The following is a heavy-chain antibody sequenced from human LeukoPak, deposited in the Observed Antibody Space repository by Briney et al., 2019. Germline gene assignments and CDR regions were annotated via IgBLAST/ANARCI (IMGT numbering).Heavy chain of an antibody. CDR1: GYTFTGYY. V-gene: IGHV1-2*06. CDR3: ARDLVGGIWSAAF. CDR2: VAPTSGDT. J-gene: IGHJ4*01. D-gene: IGHD3-3*01. Sequence: GASVKVSCKASGYTFTGYYVHWVRQAPGQGLEWMGRVAPTSGDTIYGQRFQDRVTMTRDTSISAAYMELSSLKSDDTAIYYCARDLVGGIWSAAFWGHGTLVTVSS.